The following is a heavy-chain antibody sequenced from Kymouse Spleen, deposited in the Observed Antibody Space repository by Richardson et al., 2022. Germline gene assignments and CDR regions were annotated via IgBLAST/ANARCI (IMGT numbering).Heavy chain of an antibody. Sequence: QLQLQESGPGLVKPSETLSLTCTVSGGSISSSSYYWGWIRQPPGKGLEWIGSIYYSGSTYYNPSLKSRVTISVDTSKNQFSLKLSSVTAADTAVYYCARGRGTGTTRNYYYYGMDVWGQGTTVTVSS. CDR1: GGSISSSSYY. J-gene: IGHJ6*02. CDR3: ARGRGTGTTRNYYYYGMDV. V-gene: IGHV4-39*01. D-gene: IGHD1-7*01. CDR2: IYYSGST.